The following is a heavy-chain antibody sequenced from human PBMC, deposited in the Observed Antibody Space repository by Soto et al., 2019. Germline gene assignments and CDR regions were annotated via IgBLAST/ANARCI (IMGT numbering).Heavy chain of an antibody. Sequence: QVQLVESGGGVVQPGRSLRLSCAASGFTFSSYDMHWVRQAPGKGLEWVEVIWYDGSNKYYADSVKGRFTISRDNSKNTVYLQMNSLRAEDTAVYYCARSGIPPALAFFYGGQGSMVPVSS. V-gene: IGHV3-33*01. CDR3: ARSGIPPALAFFY. CDR2: IWYDGSNK. CDR1: GFTFSSYD. D-gene: IGHD6-13*01. J-gene: IGHJ4*02.